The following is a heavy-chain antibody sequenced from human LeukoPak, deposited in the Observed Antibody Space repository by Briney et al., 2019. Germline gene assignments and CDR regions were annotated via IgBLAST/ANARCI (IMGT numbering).Heavy chain of an antibody. CDR3: ASQAYYYDSSGFLSRIFDF. CDR2: IYSGGST. J-gene: IGHJ4*02. Sequence: GGSLRLSCAASGFTVSNNYMSWIRQAPGKGLEWVSIIYSGGSTYYADSVKGRFTTSRDNSKNTLYLQMNSLRAEDTAVYYCASQAYYYDSSGFLSRIFDFWGRGTLVTVSS. CDR1: GFTVSNNY. D-gene: IGHD3-22*01. V-gene: IGHV3-66*02.